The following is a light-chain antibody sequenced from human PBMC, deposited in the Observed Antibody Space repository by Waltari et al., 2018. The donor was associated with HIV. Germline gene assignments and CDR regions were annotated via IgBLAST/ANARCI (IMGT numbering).Light chain of an antibody. Sequence: QSALTQPASVSGSPGQSITISCTGTSSDVGGYNYVSWYQQHPGKAPKLMIYEVSNRPSGVSNRFSGSKSGNTASLTISGLQAEDEADYYCSSYTSSSSSEFGGGTKLTVL. CDR2: EVS. CDR1: SSDVGGYNY. J-gene: IGLJ2*01. V-gene: IGLV2-14*01. CDR3: SSYTSSSSSE.